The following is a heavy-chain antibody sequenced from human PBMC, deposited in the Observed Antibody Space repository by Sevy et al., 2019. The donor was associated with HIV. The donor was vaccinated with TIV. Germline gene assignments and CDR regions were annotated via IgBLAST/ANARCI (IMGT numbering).Heavy chain of an antibody. D-gene: IGHD3-16*01. V-gene: IGHV3-30*04. J-gene: IGHJ4*02. CDR1: GFTFNIFP. CDR3: ARERKGGGLDY. Sequence: GGSLRLSCAASGFTFNIFPLHWVRQAPGKGLEWVTIMSFDGKYKYYADSVRGRFTISRDNSKNTLYLQMNNLRPGDTAFFYCARERKGGGLDYWGKGTLVTVSS. CDR2: MSFDGKYK.